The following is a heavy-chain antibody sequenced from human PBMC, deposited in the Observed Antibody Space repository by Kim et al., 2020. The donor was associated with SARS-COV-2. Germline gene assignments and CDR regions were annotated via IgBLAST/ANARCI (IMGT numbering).Heavy chain of an antibody. CDR3: ARDPSFGVVIISVDYYYGMDV. D-gene: IGHD3-3*01. Sequence: ASVKVSCKSSGYTFTSYGISWVRQAPGQGLEWMGWISAYNGNTNYAQKLQGRVTMTTDTSTSTAYMELRSLRSDDTAVYYCARDPSFGVVIISVDYYYGMDVWGQGTTVTVSS. V-gene: IGHV1-18*01. J-gene: IGHJ6*02. CDR2: ISAYNGNT. CDR1: GYTFTSYG.